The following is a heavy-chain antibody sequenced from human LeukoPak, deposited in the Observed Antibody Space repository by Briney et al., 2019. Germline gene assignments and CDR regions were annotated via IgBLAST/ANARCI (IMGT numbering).Heavy chain of an antibody. V-gene: IGHV1-2*02. CDR3: AREGPMGATDY. D-gene: IGHD1-26*01. Sequence: ASVKVSCKASGYTFTGYYMHWVRQAPGQGLEWMGWINPNSGGTNYAQKFQGRVTMTRDTSTSTVYMELSSLRSEDTAVYYCAREGPMGATDYWGQGTLVTVSS. J-gene: IGHJ4*02. CDR2: INPNSGGT. CDR1: GYTFTGYY.